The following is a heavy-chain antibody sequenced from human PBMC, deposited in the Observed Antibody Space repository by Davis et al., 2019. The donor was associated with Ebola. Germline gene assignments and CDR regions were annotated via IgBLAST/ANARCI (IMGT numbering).Heavy chain of an antibody. Sequence: GGFLRLSCAAPGFTFSNYLMSWVRQAPGKGLEWVSAISGSGGITYYADSVKGRFTISRVNAKNSLYLQMNSLRAEDTAVYYCARDLLGYCSGGSCYSSESFDPWGQGTLVTVSS. V-gene: IGHV3-21*01. J-gene: IGHJ5*02. CDR1: GFTFSNYL. CDR2: ISGSGGIT. D-gene: IGHD2-15*01. CDR3: ARDLLGYCSGGSCYSSESFDP.